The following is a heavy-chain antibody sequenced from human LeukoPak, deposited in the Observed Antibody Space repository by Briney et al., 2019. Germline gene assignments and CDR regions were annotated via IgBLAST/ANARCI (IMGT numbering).Heavy chain of an antibody. V-gene: IGHV1-69*13. Sequence: ASVKVSCKASGGTFSSYAISWVRQVPGQGLEWMGGIIPIFGTANYAQKFQGRVTITADESTSTAYMELSSLRSEDTAVYYCARAGIAARRHTLYRGFDPWGQGALVTVSS. CDR2: IIPIFGTA. D-gene: IGHD6-6*01. CDR1: GGTFSSYA. CDR3: ARAGIAARRHTLYRGFDP. J-gene: IGHJ5*02.